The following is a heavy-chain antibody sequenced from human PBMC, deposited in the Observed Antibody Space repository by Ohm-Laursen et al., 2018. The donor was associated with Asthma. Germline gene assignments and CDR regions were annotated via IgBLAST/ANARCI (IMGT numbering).Heavy chain of an antibody. V-gene: IGHV3-11*01. CDR2: IGNSGSAI. Sequence: GSLRLSCAASGFTFSDYYMSFIRQAPGKGLEWVSYIGNSGSAIYYADSVKGRFTLSRDNAKNSLYLQMNSLRAEDTAVYYCATLPGYWGQGTLVTVSS. CDR1: GFTFSDYY. CDR3: ATLPGY. D-gene: IGHD2-2*01. J-gene: IGHJ4*02.